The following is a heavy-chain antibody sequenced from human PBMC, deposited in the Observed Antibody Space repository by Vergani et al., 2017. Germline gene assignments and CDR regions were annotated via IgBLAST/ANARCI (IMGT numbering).Heavy chain of an antibody. V-gene: IGHV7-4-1*01. CDR2: INPTTGNP. CDR1: GYSFNNYA. D-gene: IGHD6-19*01. J-gene: IGHJ4*02. Sequence: QEQLVQSGSELKQPGASVKVSCKASGYSFNNYAIHWVRQAPGQGLEWMGWINPTTGNPTYARAFTGRLFFSLDTSISTAYLQIGSLKAENTAVYFCARAKRGRLAVGATDSWGQGTLLTVSS. CDR3: ARAKRGRLAVGATDS.